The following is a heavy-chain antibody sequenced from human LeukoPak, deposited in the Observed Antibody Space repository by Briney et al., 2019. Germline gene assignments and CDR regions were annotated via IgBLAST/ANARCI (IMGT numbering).Heavy chain of an antibody. V-gene: IGHV3-30*03. CDR2: ISYDGSNK. D-gene: IGHD5-18*01. J-gene: IGHJ4*02. CDR1: GFTFSSYG. CDR3: ARERGNSYGLDY. Sequence: GGSLRLSCAASGFTFSSYGMHWVRQAPGKGLEWVAVISYDGSNKYYADSVKGRFTISRDRSNNTLYVQMNSLRAEDTALYYCARERGNSYGLDYWGQGTLVTVSS.